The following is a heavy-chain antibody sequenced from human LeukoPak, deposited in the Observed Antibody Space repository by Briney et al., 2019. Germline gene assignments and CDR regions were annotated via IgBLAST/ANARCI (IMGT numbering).Heavy chain of an antibody. CDR1: GCSISSSSYY. J-gene: IGHJ3*02. CDR2: SYYSGST. V-gene: IGHV4-39*07. CDR3: ARVLTVVTPRKNSFPRRYAFDI. D-gene: IGHD4-23*01. Sequence: IPSETLSLTCTVSGCSISSSSYYWGWIRQPPGKGLEWIGSSYYSGSTYYNPSLKSRVTISVDTSKNQFSLKLSSVTAADTAVYYCARVLTVVTPRKNSFPRRYAFDIWGQGTMVTVSS.